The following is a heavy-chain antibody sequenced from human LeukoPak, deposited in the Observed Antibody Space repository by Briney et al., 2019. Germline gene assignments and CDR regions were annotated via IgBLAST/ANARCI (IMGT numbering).Heavy chain of an antibody. D-gene: IGHD1-26*01. Sequence: GGSLRLSCAASGFTFSSYAMHWVRQAPGKGLEWVAVISYDGSNKYYADSVKGRFTISRDNSKNTLYLQMNSLRAEDTAVYYCARDPALMWERPDYWGQGTLVTVSS. J-gene: IGHJ4*02. V-gene: IGHV3-30-3*01. CDR2: ISYDGSNK. CDR3: ARDPALMWERPDY. CDR1: GFTFSSYA.